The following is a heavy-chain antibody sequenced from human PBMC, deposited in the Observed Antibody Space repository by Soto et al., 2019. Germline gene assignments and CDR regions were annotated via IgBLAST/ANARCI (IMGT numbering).Heavy chain of an antibody. CDR2: INPNNGKT. CDR1: GYIFASYG. Sequence: QVQVVQSGAEVKKPGASVKVSCNGYGYIFASYGISWVRQAPGQGLEWMGWINPNNGKTYYAQNLQGRVTVSTDTSTSTAYMELRTLRSDDTAVYYCARDPDYGGNPDRGVFDYWGQGTLVTVSS. D-gene: IGHD4-17*01. CDR3: ARDPDYGGNPDRGVFDY. J-gene: IGHJ4*02. V-gene: IGHV1-18*01.